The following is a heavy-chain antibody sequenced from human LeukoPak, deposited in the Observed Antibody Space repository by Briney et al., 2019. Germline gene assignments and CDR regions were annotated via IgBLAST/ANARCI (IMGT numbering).Heavy chain of an antibody. CDR1: GFTFSSYA. CDR2: ISGSGGST. V-gene: IGHV3-23*01. J-gene: IGHJ4*02. D-gene: IGHD3-10*01. Sequence: GGSLRLSCAASGFTFSSYAMSWVRQAPGKGLEWVSAISGSGGSTYYADSVKGQFTISRDNSKNTLYLQMNSLRAEDTAVYYCAGIQGFGELSDQPDYWGQGTLVTVPS. CDR3: AGIQGFGELSDQPDY.